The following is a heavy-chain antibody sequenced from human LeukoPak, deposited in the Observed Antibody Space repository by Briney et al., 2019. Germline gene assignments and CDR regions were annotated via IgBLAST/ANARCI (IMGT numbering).Heavy chain of an antibody. CDR1: GGSISSYY. CDR2: IYYSGST. CDR3: ARLRYYYDSSGYSSRDTWFDP. J-gene: IGHJ5*02. V-gene: IGHV4-59*08. D-gene: IGHD3-22*01. Sequence: PSEPLSLTCTVSGGSISSYYWSWIRQPPGKGLEWIGYIYYSGSTNYNPSLKSRVTISVDTSKNQFSLKLSSVTAADTAVYYCARLRYYYDSSGYSSRDTWFDPWGQGTLVTVSS.